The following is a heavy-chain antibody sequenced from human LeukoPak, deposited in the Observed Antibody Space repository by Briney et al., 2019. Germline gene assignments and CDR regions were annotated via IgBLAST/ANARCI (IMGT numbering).Heavy chain of an antibody. V-gene: IGHV4-34*01. D-gene: IGHD2-2*01. J-gene: IGHJ4*02. CDR3: ASSVVVPSAADY. CDR2: INHTGST. CDR1: GFTFSSYG. Sequence: GSLRLSCAASGFTFSSYGMSWIRQPPGKGLEWIGEINHTGSTNYNPSLKSRVTISVDMSKNQFSLKVTSMTAADTAVCYCASSVVVPSAADYWGQGTLVTVSS.